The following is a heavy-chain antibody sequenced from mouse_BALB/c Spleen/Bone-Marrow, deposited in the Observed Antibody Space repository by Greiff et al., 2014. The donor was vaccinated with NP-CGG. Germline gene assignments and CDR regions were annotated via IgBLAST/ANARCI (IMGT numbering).Heavy chain of an antibody. Sequence: VQLVESGPDLVAPSQSLSITCTVSGSSLTTFGVHWVRQPPGKGLEWLVVIWSDGSTTYNSTLKSRLSISKDNSKSQVLLQMNSLHTDDTAMYYCARHERGYPYALDYWGQGTSVTVSS. CDR2: IWSDGST. D-gene: IGHD5-1-1*01. CDR1: GSSLTTFG. J-gene: IGHJ4*01. CDR3: ARHERGYPYALDY. V-gene: IGHV2-6-2*01.